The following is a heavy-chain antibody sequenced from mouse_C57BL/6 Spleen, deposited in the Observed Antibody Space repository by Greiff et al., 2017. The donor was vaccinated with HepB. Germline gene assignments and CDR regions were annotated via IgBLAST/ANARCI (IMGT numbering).Heavy chain of an antibody. Sequence: VQLQQPGAELVKPGASVKMSCKASGYTFTSYWITWVKQRPGQGLEWIGDIYPGSGSTNYNEKFKSKATLTVDTSSSTAYMQLSSLTTEDSAVYCSARGTKRGHWYFDVWGTGTTVTVSS. CDR1: GYTFTSYW. CDR2: IYPGSGST. CDR3: ARGTKRGHWYFDV. V-gene: IGHV1-55*01. D-gene: IGHD1-3*01. J-gene: IGHJ1*03.